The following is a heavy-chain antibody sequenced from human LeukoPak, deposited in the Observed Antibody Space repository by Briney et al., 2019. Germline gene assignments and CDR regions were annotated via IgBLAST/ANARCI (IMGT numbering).Heavy chain of an antibody. CDR2: VYHTGST. D-gene: IGHD6-19*01. CDR1: GGSISSYY. Sequence: SETLSLTCTVSGGSISSYYWSWVRQSPGKGLERIGEVYHTGSTNYNPSFKSRVTMSADKSKNHLYLNLTSVTAADTAIYYCAREWLADDYWGQGTLATVSS. V-gene: IGHV4-4*02. J-gene: IGHJ4*02. CDR3: AREWLADDY.